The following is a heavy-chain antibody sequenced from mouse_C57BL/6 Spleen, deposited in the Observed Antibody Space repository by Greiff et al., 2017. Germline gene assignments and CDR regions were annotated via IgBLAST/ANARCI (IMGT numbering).Heavy chain of an antibody. D-gene: IGHD2-3*01. CDR3: ARGYDGDD. J-gene: IGHJ2*01. Sequence: QVQLQQPGAELVMPGASVKLSCKASGYTFTSYWMHWVKQRPGQGLEWIGEIDPSDSYTNYNQKFKGKSTLTVDKSSSTAYMQLSSLTSEDSAVYYCARGYDGDDWGKGTTLSVSS. CDR2: IDPSDSYT. CDR1: GYTFTSYW. V-gene: IGHV1-69*01.